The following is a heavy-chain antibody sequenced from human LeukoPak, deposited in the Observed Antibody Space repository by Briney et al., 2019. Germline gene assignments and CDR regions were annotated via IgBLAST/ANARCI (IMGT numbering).Heavy chain of an antibody. J-gene: IGHJ4*02. CDR3: ARDGGVGELNFDY. Sequence: GGSLRLSCAASGFTFSSYAMHWVRQAPGKGLEWVAVISYDGSNKYYADSVKGRFTISRDNSKNTLYLQMNSLRVEDTAVYYCARDGGVGELNFDYWGQGTLVTVSS. D-gene: IGHD3-10*01. CDR1: GFTFSSYA. CDR2: ISYDGSNK. V-gene: IGHV3-30*04.